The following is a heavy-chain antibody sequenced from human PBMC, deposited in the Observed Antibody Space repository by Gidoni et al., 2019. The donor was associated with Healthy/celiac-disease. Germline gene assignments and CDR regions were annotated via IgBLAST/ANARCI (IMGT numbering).Heavy chain of an antibody. CDR2: IYTSGST. CDR3: AKTLVLSGYYYGMDV. J-gene: IGHJ6*02. V-gene: IGHV4-61*02. CDR1: GGSMSSDSYY. D-gene: IGHD3-16*02. Sequence: QVQLQESGPGLVKPSQTLSLTCTVPGGSMSSDSYYWSWIRQPAGKGLEWIGRIYTSGSTNYNPSLKSRVSMSVDTSKSQFSLNLTSVTAADTAVYYCAKTLVLSGYYYGMDVWGQGTTVTVSS.